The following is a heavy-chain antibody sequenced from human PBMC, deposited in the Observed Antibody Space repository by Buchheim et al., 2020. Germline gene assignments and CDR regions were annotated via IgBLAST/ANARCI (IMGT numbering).Heavy chain of an antibody. V-gene: IGHV3-30-3*01. CDR3: ARALSGSYGIGRY. J-gene: IGHJ4*02. CDR1: GFTFSSYA. Sequence: QVQLVESGGGVVQPGRSLRLSCAASGFTFSSYAMHWVRQAPGKGLEWVAVISYDGSNKYYADSVKGRFTISRDNSKNTLYLQMNSLRAEDTAVYYCARALSGSYGIGRYWGQGTL. D-gene: IGHD1-26*01. CDR2: ISYDGSNK.